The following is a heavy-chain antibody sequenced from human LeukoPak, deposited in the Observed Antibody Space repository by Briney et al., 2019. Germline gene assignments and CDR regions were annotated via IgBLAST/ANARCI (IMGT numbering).Heavy chain of an antibody. D-gene: IGHD6-19*01. CDR3: ARQRGSGCLDY. CDR1: GFTVSSNY. Sequence: GGSLRLSCVVSGFTVSSNYMSWVRQAPGKGLEWVSTIYSDGSTYYADSVKGRFTISRDNAKNSLSLQMNSLRAEDTAVYYCARQRGSGCLDYWGQGTLVTVSS. CDR2: IYSDGST. V-gene: IGHV3-66*04. J-gene: IGHJ4*02.